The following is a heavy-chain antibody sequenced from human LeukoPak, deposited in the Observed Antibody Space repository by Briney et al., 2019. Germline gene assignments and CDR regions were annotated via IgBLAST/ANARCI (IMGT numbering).Heavy chain of an antibody. CDR2: IYYSGST. D-gene: IGHD6-13*01. CDR1: GGSISSYY. V-gene: IGHV4-59*08. J-gene: IGHJ3*02. Sequence: PSETLSLTCTVSGGSISSYYWSWIRQPPGKGLEWIGYIYYSGSTNYNPSLKSRVTISVDTSKNQFSLKLSSVTAADTAVYYCARRIAGDAFDIWGQGTVVTVSS. CDR3: ARRIAGDAFDI.